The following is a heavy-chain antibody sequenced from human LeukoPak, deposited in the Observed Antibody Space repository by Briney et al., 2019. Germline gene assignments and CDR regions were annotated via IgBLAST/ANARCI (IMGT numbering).Heavy chain of an antibody. D-gene: IGHD5-18*01. J-gene: IGHJ4*02. CDR3: ARTNPGYNFDY. CDR1: GFTFTNYW. V-gene: IGHV3-33*08. CDR2: IWHDGSNK. Sequence: PGGSLRLSCAASGFTFTNYWMHWVRQAPGKGLEWVAVIWHDGSNKYYADSVKGRFTISRDNSKNTLYLQMNSLRAEDTAVYYCARTNPGYNFDYWGQGTLVTVSS.